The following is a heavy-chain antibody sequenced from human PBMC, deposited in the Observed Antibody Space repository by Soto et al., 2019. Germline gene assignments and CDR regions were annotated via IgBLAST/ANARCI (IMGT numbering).Heavy chain of an antibody. V-gene: IGHV3-66*01. Sequence: EVQLVESGGVLVQPGGSLRLSCAASGFTVTGNYMTWVRQAPGKGLEWVSVIYSDDRTYYADSVEGRFTFSRDDSTNTLYLQMNSLRVEDTAVYFCARARDGYNYGYQYGMDVWGQGTTVTVSS. J-gene: IGHJ6*02. CDR2: IYSDDRT. CDR3: ARARDGYNYGYQYGMDV. CDR1: GFTVTGNY. D-gene: IGHD1-1*01.